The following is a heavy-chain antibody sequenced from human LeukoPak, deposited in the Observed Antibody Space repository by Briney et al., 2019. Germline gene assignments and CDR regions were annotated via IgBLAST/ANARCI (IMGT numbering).Heavy chain of an antibody. V-gene: IGHV4-59*08. CDR1: GGSISSYY. J-gene: IGHJ3*02. Sequence: SETLSLTCTVSGGSISSYYWSWIRQPPAKGLEWIGYIYYSGSTNYNPSLKSRVTISVDTSKNQFSLKLSSVTAADTAVYYCARHKAVTMIEDAFDIWGQGTMVTVSS. CDR2: IYYSGST. CDR3: ARHKAVTMIEDAFDI. D-gene: IGHD3-22*01.